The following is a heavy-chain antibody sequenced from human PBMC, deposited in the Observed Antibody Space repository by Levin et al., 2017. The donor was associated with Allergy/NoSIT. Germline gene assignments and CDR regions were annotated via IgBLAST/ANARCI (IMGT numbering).Heavy chain of an antibody. D-gene: IGHD6-19*01. J-gene: IGHJ5*02. V-gene: IGHV4-4*07. CDR3: ARVIGNIAVAGLGWFDP. CDR1: GASISSYF. Sequence: PSETLSLTCSVSGASISSYFWIWIRQPAGKGLEWIGRIYTSGKTYYNPSLESRVTMSLDTSKNQFSLKLSSMTAADTAVYYCARVIGNIAVAGLGWFDPWGQGTLVTVSS. CDR2: IYTSGKT.